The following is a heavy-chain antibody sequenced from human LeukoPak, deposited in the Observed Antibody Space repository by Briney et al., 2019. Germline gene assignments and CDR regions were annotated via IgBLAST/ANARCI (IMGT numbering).Heavy chain of an antibody. CDR1: GGSISSYY. J-gene: IGHJ6*02. V-gene: IGHV4-59*01. Sequence: SETLSLTCTVSGGSISSYYWSWIRQPPGKGLEWIGYIYYSGSTNYNPSLKSRVTISVDTPKNQFSLKLSSVTAADTAVYYCARDPYYYGMDVWGQGTTVTVSS. CDR2: IYYSGST. CDR3: ARDPYYYGMDV.